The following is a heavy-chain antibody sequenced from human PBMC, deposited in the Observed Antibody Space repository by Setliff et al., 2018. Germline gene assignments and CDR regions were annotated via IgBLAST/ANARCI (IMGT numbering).Heavy chain of an antibody. CDR3: ARRDPGTMTYYYGMDV. Sequence: GESLKISCKGSGYSFTSYWIGWVRQMPGKGLEWMGIIYPGDSDTRYSPSFQGQVTISADKSISTAYLQWSSLKASDTATYYCARRDPGTMTYYYGMDVWGQGTTVTVSS. V-gene: IGHV5-51*01. CDR2: IYPGDSDT. D-gene: IGHD3-22*01. CDR1: GYSFTSYW. J-gene: IGHJ6*02.